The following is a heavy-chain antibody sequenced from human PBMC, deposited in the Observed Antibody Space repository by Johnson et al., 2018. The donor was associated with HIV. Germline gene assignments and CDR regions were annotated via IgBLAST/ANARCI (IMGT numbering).Heavy chain of an antibody. D-gene: IGHD1-26*01. J-gene: IGHJ3*02. CDR3: ARRWELHSNAFDI. CDR1: GFIFDDHG. Sequence: VQLVESGGGVVRPGGSLRLSCAASGFIFDDHGMTWVRQAPGKGLEWVSGINWNGGSTGYADSVKGRFTISRDNAKNSLYLQINNLRAEDTALYYCARRWELHSNAFDIWGQGTMVTVSS. V-gene: IGHV3-20*04. CDR2: INWNGGST.